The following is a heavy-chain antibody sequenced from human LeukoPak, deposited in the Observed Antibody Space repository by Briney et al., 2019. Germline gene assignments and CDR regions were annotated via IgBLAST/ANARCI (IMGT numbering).Heavy chain of an antibody. CDR2: ISSSSSYI. V-gene: IGHV3-21*01. J-gene: IGHJ3*02. CDR1: GFTFSSYS. CDR3: ARENYYDSSGYSQHDAFDI. Sequence: PGGSLRLSCAASGFTFSSYSMNWVRQAPGKGLEWVSSISSSSSYIYYADSVKGQFTISRDNAKNSLYLQMNSLRAEDTAVYYCARENYYDSSGYSQHDAFDIWGQGTMVTVSS. D-gene: IGHD3-22*01.